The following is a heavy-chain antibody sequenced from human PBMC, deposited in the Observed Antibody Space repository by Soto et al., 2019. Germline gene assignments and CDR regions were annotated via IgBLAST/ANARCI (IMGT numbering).Heavy chain of an antibody. CDR3: ARDQRAWGGMDV. CDR1: GGSISSGGYY. V-gene: IGHV4-31*03. D-gene: IGHD3-16*01. J-gene: IGHJ6*02. Sequence: SETLSLTCTVSGGSISSGGYYWSWVRQHPGKGLEWIGYIYYSGSTYYNPSLKSRVTISVDTSKNQFSLKLSSVTAADTAVYYCARDQRAWGGMDVWGQGTTVTVSS. CDR2: IYYSGST.